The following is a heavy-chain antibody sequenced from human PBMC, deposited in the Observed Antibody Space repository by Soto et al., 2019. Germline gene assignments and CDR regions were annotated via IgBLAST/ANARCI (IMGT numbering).Heavy chain of an antibody. D-gene: IGHD3-10*01. CDR1: GYTFTSYD. J-gene: IGHJ6*02. Sequence: ASVKVSCKASGYTFTSYDINWVRQATGQGLEWMGWMNPNSGNTGYAQKFQGRVTMTRNTSISTAYMELSSLRSEDTAVYYCARQLNTYYYGSGSYPAGYYGMDVWGQGTTVTVS. CDR3: ARQLNTYYYGSGSYPAGYYGMDV. CDR2: MNPNSGNT. V-gene: IGHV1-8*01.